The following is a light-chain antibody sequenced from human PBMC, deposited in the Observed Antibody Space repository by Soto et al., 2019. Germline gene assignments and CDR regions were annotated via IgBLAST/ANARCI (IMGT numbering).Light chain of an antibody. CDR1: QNVRTF. CDR2: GAS. CDR3: QQYGNSST. Sequence: EVVLTQSPATLSLSPGELATLSFRASQNVRTFLDWYQQKPGQAPRLLIYGASNRATGIPARFSGSGSGADFTLTISRLEPEDFAVYFCQQYGNSSTFGQGTRLEIK. V-gene: IGKV3-11*01. J-gene: IGKJ5*01.